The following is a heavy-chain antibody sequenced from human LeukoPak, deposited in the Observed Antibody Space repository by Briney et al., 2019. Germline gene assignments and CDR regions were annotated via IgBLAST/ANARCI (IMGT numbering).Heavy chain of an antibody. CDR3: ARDNTGEGKAFDI. Sequence: ASVKVSCKASGYTFTGYYMHWVRQAPGQGLEWMGWINPNSGGTNYAQKFQGRVTMTRDTSISTAYMELSRLRSDDTAVYYCARDNTGEGKAFDIWGQGTMVTVSS. CDR1: GYTFTGYY. J-gene: IGHJ3*02. D-gene: IGHD7-27*01. CDR2: INPNSGGT. V-gene: IGHV1-2*02.